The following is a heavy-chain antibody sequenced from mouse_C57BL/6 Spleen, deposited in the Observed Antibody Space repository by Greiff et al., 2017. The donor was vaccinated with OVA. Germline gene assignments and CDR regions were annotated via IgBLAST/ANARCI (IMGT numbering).Heavy chain of an antibody. Sequence: QVQLQQPGAELVKPGASVKMSCKASGYTFTSYWITWVKQRPGQGLEWIGDIYPGSGSTNYNEKFKSKATLTVDTASSTAYMQLSSLTSEDSAVYYCARGVTTVVWAYWGQGTLVTVSA. CDR2: IYPGSGST. CDR3: ARGVTTVVWAY. CDR1: GYTFTSYW. J-gene: IGHJ3*01. D-gene: IGHD1-1*01. V-gene: IGHV1-55*01.